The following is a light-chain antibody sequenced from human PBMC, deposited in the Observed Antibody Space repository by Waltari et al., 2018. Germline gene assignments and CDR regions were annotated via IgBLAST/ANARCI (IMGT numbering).Light chain of an antibody. J-gene: IGKJ1*01. V-gene: IGKV1-27*01. CDR1: QGINNY. CDR2: GAS. Sequence: DIHMTQSPSSLPASLGDRVPITCRASQGINNYLAWYQHKPGKSPKLLIYGASILQSGVPSRFSGSGSGTDFTLIISSLQPEDVATYYCQKYDIAPWTFGQGTKVEIK. CDR3: QKYDIAPWT.